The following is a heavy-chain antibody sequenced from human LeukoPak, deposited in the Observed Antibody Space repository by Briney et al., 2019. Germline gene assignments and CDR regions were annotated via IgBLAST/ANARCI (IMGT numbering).Heavy chain of an antibody. CDR1: GFTFSTYA. CDR2: ISGSGGST. J-gene: IGHJ4*02. V-gene: IGHV3-23*01. CDR3: AKNVRRDGYNSDY. D-gene: IGHD5-24*01. Sequence: GGSLRLSCAASGFTFSTYAMSWVRQAPGKGLEWVSAISGSGGSTYYADSVKGRFTISRDNSKNTLYLQMNSLRAEDTAAYYCAKNVRRDGYNSDYWGQGTLVTVSS.